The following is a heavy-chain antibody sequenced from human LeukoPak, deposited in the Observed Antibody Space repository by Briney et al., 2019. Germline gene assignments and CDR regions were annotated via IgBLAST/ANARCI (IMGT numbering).Heavy chain of an antibody. CDR2: IIPIFGTA. V-gene: IGHV1-69*05. D-gene: IGHD1-26*01. Sequence: GSSVKVSCKASGGTFSSYAISWVRQAPGQGLEWMGGIIPIFGTANYAQKFQGRVTITTDESTSTAYMELSSLRSEDTAVYYCAKVPGGGIVGSTRYFDYWGQGTLVTVSS. CDR1: GGTFSSYA. CDR3: AKVPGGGIVGSTRYFDY. J-gene: IGHJ4*02.